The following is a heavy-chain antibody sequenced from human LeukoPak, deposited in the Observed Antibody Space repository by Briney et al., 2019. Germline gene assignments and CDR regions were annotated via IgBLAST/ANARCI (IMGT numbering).Heavy chain of an antibody. Sequence: ASVKVSCKASGYTFTDYYMHWVRQAPGQGLEWMGWINPNSGGTNYAQKFQGRVTMTRDTSINTAYMELSSLRSDDTAVYYCARVADYGDYTLPGDYWGQGILVTVSS. V-gene: IGHV1-2*02. D-gene: IGHD4-17*01. CDR1: GYTFTDYY. CDR2: INPNSGGT. CDR3: ARVADYGDYTLPGDY. J-gene: IGHJ4*02.